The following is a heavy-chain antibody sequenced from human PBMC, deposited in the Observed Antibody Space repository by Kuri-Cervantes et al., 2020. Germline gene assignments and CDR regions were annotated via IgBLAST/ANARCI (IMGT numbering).Heavy chain of an antibody. CDR3: ASVMITFGGVIFLDY. V-gene: IGHV4-39*01. CDR1: GFSLRLARMG. D-gene: IGHD3-16*02. Sequence: SGPTLVKPTETLTLTCTVSGFSLRLARMGVTWIRQPPGKGLEWIGSIYYSGSTYYNPSLKSRVTISVDTSKNQFSLKLSSVTAADTAVYYCASVMITFGGVIFLDYWGQGTLVTVSS. J-gene: IGHJ4*02. CDR2: IYYSGST.